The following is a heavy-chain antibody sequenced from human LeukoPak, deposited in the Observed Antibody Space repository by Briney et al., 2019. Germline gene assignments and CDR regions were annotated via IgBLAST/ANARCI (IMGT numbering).Heavy chain of an antibody. V-gene: IGHV1-69*04. J-gene: IGHJ4*02. CDR2: IIPIFGIA. Sequence: SVKVSCKASGGTFSSYAISWVRQAPGQGLEWMGRIIPIFGIANYAQKFQGKVTITADKSTSTAYMELSSLRSEDTAVYYCARDRGDGYIWGRYFDYWGQGTLVTVSS. CDR1: GGTFSSYA. D-gene: IGHD5-24*01. CDR3: ARDRGDGYIWGRYFDY.